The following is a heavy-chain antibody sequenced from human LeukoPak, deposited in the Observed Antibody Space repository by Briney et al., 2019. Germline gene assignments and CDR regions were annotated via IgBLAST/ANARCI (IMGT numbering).Heavy chain of an antibody. CDR1: GYTFTSYA. V-gene: IGHV1-3*01. J-gene: IGHJ4*02. Sequence: ASVKVSCKASGYTFTSYAMHWVRQAPGQRLEWMGWINAGNGNTKYSQKFRGRVTITRDTFASTAYMELSSLRSEDTAVYYCARGPKYNWNDGPVDYWGQGTLVTVSS. CDR3: ARGPKYNWNDGPVDY. D-gene: IGHD1-1*01. CDR2: INAGNGNT.